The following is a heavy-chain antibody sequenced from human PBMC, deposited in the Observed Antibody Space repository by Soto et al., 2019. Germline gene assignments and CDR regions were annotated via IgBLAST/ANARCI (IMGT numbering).Heavy chain of an antibody. CDR3: GTTAWQQAVHY. V-gene: IGHV4-61*01. J-gene: IGHJ4*02. D-gene: IGHD5-12*01. Sequence: QVQLQESGPGLVKPSETLSLSCTVSGDSVSSDSYYWNWIRQPPGKGLEWIGYIYYTGSTIYNPSLKSRVTISIDTSKNQFSLKLTSVTAADTAVYYCGTTAWQQAVHYWGQGTLVSVSS. CDR2: IYYTGST. CDR1: GDSVSSDSYY.